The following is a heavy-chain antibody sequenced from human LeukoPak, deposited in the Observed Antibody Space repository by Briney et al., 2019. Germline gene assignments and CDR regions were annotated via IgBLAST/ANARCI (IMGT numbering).Heavy chain of an antibody. CDR3: AKVLGGLWPGIDY. J-gene: IGHJ4*02. Sequence: GGSLRLSCTASGFTFSTHSMHWVRQAPGKGPVWVSRINSDGSSTRYADSVTGRFTISRDNAKNTVYLQMNSLRAEDTAVYYCAKVLGGLWPGIDYWGQGTLVTVSS. V-gene: IGHV3-74*01. D-gene: IGHD2-15*01. CDR1: GFTFSTHS. CDR2: INSDGSST.